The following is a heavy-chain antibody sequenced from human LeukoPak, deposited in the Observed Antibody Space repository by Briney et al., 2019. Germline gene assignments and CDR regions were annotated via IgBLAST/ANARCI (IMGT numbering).Heavy chain of an antibody. CDR3: ARQRELLWFGEHLDI. CDR1: GGSISSYY. V-gene: IGHV4-59*08. J-gene: IGHJ3*02. Sequence: ASETLSLTCTVSGGSISSYYWSWIRQPPGKGLEWIGYIYYSGSTNYNPSLKSRVTISVDTSKNQFSLRLSSVTAADTAVYYCARQRELLWFGEHLDIWGQGTIVTVSS. D-gene: IGHD3-10*01. CDR2: IYYSGST.